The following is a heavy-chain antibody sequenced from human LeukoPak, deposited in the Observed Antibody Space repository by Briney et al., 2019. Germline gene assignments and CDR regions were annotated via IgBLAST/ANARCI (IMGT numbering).Heavy chain of an antibody. CDR2: ISSSGSTI. Sequence: LSLTCTVSGGSISSSSYYWGWIRQPPGKGLEWVSYISSSGSTIYYADSVKGRFTISRDNAKNSLYLQMNSLRAEDTAVYYCAREMGDLSRSKYYFDYWGQGTLVAVSS. V-gene: IGHV3-11*04. CDR3: AREMGDLSRSKYYFDY. D-gene: IGHD3-16*02. J-gene: IGHJ4*02. CDR1: GGSISSSSYY.